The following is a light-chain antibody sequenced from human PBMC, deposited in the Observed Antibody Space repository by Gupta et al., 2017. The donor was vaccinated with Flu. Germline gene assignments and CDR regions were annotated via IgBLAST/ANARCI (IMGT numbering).Light chain of an antibody. V-gene: IGLV2-11*01. J-gene: IGLJ2*01. CDR3: CSYAGSYAFVV. CDR1: SDVGGNNC. CDR2: DVS. Sequence: SDVGGNNCVPWYQHHPGKAPVLIIYDVSKRPSGVPARFSGSKSGNTATLTISRLQAEDEADYYCCSYAGSYAFVVFGGGTKLTVL.